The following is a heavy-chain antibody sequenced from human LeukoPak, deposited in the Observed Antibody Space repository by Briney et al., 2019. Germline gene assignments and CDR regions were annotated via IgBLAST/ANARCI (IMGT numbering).Heavy chain of an antibody. CDR2: MRQDGSVT. CDR3: AKDDDWGRYKH. J-gene: IGHJ1*01. V-gene: IGHV3-7*03. CDR1: GFTLSNYW. D-gene: IGHD3-16*01. Sequence: PGGSLRLSCAASGFTLSNYWMNWVRQAPGKGLEWVAHMRQDGSVTYYADSVKGRFTISRDNSKNTLYLQMNSLRAEDTAVYYCAKDDDWGRYKHWGQGTLVTVSS.